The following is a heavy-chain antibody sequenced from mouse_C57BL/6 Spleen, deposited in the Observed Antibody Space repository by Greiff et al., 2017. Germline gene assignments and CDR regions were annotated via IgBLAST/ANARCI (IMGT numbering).Heavy chain of an antibody. CDR2: ITPNNGGT. CDR1: GYTFTDYY. V-gene: IGHV1-26*01. D-gene: IGHD2-4*01. CDR3: ARIYYDYYGYFDV. Sequence: VQLQQSGPELVKPGASVKISCKASGYTFTDYYMNWVKKSHGKSLEWIGVITPNNGGTSSNQKFKGKATLTVDKSSSTAYMELRSLTSEDSAVYYCARIYYDYYGYFDVWGTGTTVTVSS. J-gene: IGHJ1*03.